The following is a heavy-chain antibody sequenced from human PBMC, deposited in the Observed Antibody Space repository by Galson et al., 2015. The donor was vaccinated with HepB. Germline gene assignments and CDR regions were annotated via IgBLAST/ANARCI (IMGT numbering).Heavy chain of an antibody. CDR3: AKARPMMYDFWSGYGWDY. D-gene: IGHD3-3*01. J-gene: IGHJ4*02. V-gene: IGHV3-23*01. Sequence: SLRLSCAASGFTFSSYAMSWVRQAPGKGLEWVSAISGSGGSTYYADSVKGRFTISRDNSKNTLYLQMNSLRAEDTAVYYCAKARPMMYDFWSGYGWDYWGQGTLVTVSS. CDR1: GFTFSSYA. CDR2: ISGSGGST.